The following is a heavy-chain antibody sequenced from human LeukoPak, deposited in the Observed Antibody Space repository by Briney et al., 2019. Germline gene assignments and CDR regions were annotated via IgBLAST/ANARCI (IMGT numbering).Heavy chain of an antibody. CDR2: ISYDGSNK. CDR3: AREVTMVRGVIISSYFDY. J-gene: IGHJ4*02. V-gene: IGHV3-30*04. CDR1: GFTFSSYA. Sequence: PGGSLRLSCAASGFTFSSYAMHWVRQAPGKGLEWVAVISYDGSNKYYADSVKGRFTISRDNPKNTLYLQMNSLRAEDTAVYYCAREVTMVRGVIISSYFDYWGQGTLVTVSS. D-gene: IGHD3-10*01.